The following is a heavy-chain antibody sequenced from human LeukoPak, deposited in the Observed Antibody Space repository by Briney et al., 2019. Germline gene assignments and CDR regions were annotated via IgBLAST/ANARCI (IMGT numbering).Heavy chain of an antibody. V-gene: IGHV4-61*02. CDR2: IYTSGST. CDR3: ARDRVSSSLGYMDV. D-gene: IGHD6-6*01. J-gene: IGHJ6*03. CDR1: GGSISSGSYY. Sequence: PSETLSLTCTVSGGSISSGSYYWSWIRQPAGKGLEWIGRIYTSGSTNYNPSLKSRVTISVDTSKNQFSLKLSSVTAADTAVYYCARDRVSSSLGYMDVWGKGTTVTVSS.